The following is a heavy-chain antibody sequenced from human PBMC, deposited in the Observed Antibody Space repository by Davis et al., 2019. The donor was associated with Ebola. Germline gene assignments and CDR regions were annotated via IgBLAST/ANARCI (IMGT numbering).Heavy chain of an antibody. CDR3: ARGGGTISSSWYGGLGY. J-gene: IGHJ4*02. Sequence: GRFTISRDNAKNSLYLQMNSLRAEDTAVYYCARGGGTISSSWYGGLGYWGQGTLVTVSS. V-gene: IGHV3-11*06. D-gene: IGHD6-13*01.